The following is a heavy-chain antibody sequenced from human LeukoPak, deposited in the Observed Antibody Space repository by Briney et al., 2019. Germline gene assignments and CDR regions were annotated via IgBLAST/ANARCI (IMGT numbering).Heavy chain of an antibody. D-gene: IGHD1-20*01. CDR2: ISGSGGST. J-gene: IGHJ3*02. CDR1: GFTFSNNG. CDR3: AKITGANDAFDI. V-gene: IGHV3-23*01. Sequence: GGSLRLSCAASGFTFSNNGMSWVRQAPGKGLEWVSSISGSGGSTYYVDSVKGRFTISRDDSKNMLYLQMNSLRAEDTAVYYCAKITGANDAFDIWGQGTMVTVSS.